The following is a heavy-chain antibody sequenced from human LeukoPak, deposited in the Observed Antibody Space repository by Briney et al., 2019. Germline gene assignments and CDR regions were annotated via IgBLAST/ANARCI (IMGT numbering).Heavy chain of an antibody. CDR3: ATAQHAVGATFDY. D-gene: IGHD1-26*01. J-gene: IGHJ4*02. Sequence: ASVKVSCKVSGYTLTELSMHWVRQAPGKGLEWMGGFDPEDGETIYAQKFQGRVTMTEDTSTDTAYMELSSLRSKDTAVYYCATAQHAVGATFDYWGQGTLVTVSS. CDR2: FDPEDGET. CDR1: GYTLTELS. V-gene: IGHV1-24*01.